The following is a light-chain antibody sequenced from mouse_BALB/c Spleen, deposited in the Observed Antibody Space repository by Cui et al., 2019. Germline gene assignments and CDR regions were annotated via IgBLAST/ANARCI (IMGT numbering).Light chain of an antibody. V-gene: IGKV6-15*01. CDR2: SAS. CDR1: QNVGTN. Sequence: DFVMTQSQKFMSTSVGDRVSVTCKASQNVGTNVAWYQQKPGQSPKALIYSASYRYSGVPDRFTGSGSGTDFTLTVSNVQSEELAENFDQQYNSYPYTFGGGTKLEIK. CDR3: QQYNSYPYT. J-gene: IGKJ2*01.